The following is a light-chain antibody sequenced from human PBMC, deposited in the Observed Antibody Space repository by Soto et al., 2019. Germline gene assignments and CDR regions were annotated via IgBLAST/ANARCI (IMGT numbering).Light chain of an antibody. J-gene: IGKJ2*01. V-gene: IGKV3-20*01. CDR2: GAS. Sequence: EIVLTQSPGTLSLSPGEGATLSCRASQSVTSNYLAWYQQKPGQAPRLLIYGASSRATAIPDRFSGSGSGTDFTLTISRLEPEDFAVYYCQQYGSSPQTFGQRTKLEIK. CDR3: QQYGSSPQT. CDR1: QSVTSNY.